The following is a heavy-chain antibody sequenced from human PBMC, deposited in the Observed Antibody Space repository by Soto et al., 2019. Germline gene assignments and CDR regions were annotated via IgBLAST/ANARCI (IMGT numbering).Heavy chain of an antibody. CDR2: ISSSSSYT. Sequence: GGSLRLSCAASGFTFSDYYMSWIRQAPGKGLEWVSYISSSSSYTNYADSVKGRFTISRDNAKNSLYLQMNSLRAEDTAVYYCAREGPYDILTGYYVGSYYYGMDVWGQGTTVTVS. CDR1: GFTFSDYY. J-gene: IGHJ6*02. CDR3: AREGPYDILTGYYVGSYYYGMDV. D-gene: IGHD3-9*01. V-gene: IGHV3-11*06.